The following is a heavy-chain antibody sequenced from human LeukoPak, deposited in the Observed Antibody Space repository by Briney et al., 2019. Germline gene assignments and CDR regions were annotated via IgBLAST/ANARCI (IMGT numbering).Heavy chain of an antibody. Sequence: PGGSLRLSCAASGFTFSSYWMSWVRQAPGKGLEWVANIKQDGSEKYYVDSVKGRFTISRDNAKNSLYLQMNSLRTDDTAVYYCAKDRRDYGDHFFDYWGQGTLVTVSS. J-gene: IGHJ4*02. CDR2: IKQDGSEK. D-gene: IGHD4-17*01. CDR3: AKDRRDYGDHFFDY. CDR1: GFTFSSYW. V-gene: IGHV3-7*03.